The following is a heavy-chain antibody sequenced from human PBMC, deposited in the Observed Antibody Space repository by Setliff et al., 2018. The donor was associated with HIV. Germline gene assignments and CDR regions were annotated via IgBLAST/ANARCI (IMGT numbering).Heavy chain of an antibody. CDR1: GFTFIDYA. J-gene: IGHJ5*02. Sequence: PGGSLRLSCAASGFTFIDYALNWVRQSPGKGLEWVSTIDTSGFGTYYADSVKGRFTVSRDNSKTTLFLQLNTLRAEDTAMYYCAKSNANWFDLWGQGTLVTDSS. CDR2: IDTSGFGT. D-gene: IGHD2-8*01. CDR3: AKSNANWFDL. V-gene: IGHV3-23*01.